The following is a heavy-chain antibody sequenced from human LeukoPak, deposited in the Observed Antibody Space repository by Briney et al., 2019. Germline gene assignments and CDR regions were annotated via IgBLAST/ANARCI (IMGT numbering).Heavy chain of an antibody. D-gene: IGHD3-9*01. CDR2: INPNHGDT. V-gene: IGHV1-2*02. CDR3: ARSPHILTGENFDY. J-gene: IGHJ4*02. Sequence: ASVKVSCTASGYTFTGYYMHWVRQAPGQGLEWMGWINPNHGDTNYAQKFQDRVSMTRDTSITKAYMHLSRLRSDDTALYYCARSPHILTGENFDYWGQGTLLTVSS. CDR1: GYTFTGYY.